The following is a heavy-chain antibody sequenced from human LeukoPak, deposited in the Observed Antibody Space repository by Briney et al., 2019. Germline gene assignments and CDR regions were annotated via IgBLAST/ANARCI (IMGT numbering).Heavy chain of an antibody. Sequence: GESLKISCKGSGYSFTGYWIGWVRQMPGKGLEWMGIIYPGDSDTRYSPSFQGQVTISADKSISTAYLQWISLKASDTAMYYCARQYMVRGVIVDDYWGQGTLVPVSS. CDR2: IYPGDSDT. CDR1: GYSFTGYW. D-gene: IGHD3-10*01. CDR3: ARQYMVRGVIVDDY. J-gene: IGHJ4*02. V-gene: IGHV5-51*01.